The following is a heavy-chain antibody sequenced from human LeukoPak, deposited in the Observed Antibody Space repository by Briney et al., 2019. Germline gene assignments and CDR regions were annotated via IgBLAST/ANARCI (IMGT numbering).Heavy chain of an antibody. Sequence: SETLSLTCTVSGGSISSSSYYWGWIRQPPGKGLEWIGTIYYSGSTYYNPSLKSRVTISVDTSKNQFSLKLSSVTAADTAVYYCARPPPYDYGDKRGDYWGQGTLVTVSS. CDR3: ARPPPYDYGDKRGDY. CDR1: GGSISSSSYY. D-gene: IGHD4-23*01. J-gene: IGHJ4*02. CDR2: IYYSGST. V-gene: IGHV4-39*01.